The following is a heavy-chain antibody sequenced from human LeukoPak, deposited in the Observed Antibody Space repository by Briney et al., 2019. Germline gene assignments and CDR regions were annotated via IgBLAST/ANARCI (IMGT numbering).Heavy chain of an antibody. V-gene: IGHV3-23*01. CDR1: GFNFSSYA. Sequence: GGSLRLSCAASGFNFSSYAMSWVRQAPGKGLEWVSAISGSGGRTYYADSVKGRFTISRDNSKNTLYLQMDSLRAEDTAVYYCAIVAYYYDSSGYYYFDYWGQGTLVTVSS. J-gene: IGHJ4*02. D-gene: IGHD3-22*01. CDR2: ISGSGGRT. CDR3: AIVAYYYDSSGYYYFDY.